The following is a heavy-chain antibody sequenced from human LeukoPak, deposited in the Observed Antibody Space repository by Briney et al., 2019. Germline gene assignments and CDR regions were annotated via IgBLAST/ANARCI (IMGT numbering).Heavy chain of an antibody. D-gene: IGHD1-26*01. J-gene: IGHJ4*02. CDR3: ARQGVGATDC. V-gene: IGHV4-39*01. CDR1: GGSISSSTYY. CDR2: IPYSGST. Sequence: PSETLSLTCTVSGGSISSSTYYWAWIRQSPGKGLEWIGSIPYSGSTYYNPSLESRVTISVDTSKNQFSLRLISVTAVDTAVYYCARQGVGATDCWGQGTLVTVSS.